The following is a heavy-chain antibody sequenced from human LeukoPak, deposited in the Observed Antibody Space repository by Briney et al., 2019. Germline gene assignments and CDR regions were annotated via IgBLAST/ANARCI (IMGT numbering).Heavy chain of an antibody. CDR2: ISAYNGNT. CDR1: GYTFTSYG. D-gene: IGHD6-19*01. J-gene: IGHJ4*02. CDR3: ARPSSGWASYYFDD. V-gene: IGHV1-18*01. Sequence: ASVKVSCKASGYTFTSYGISWVRQAPGQGLEWMGWISAYNGNTNYAQKLQGRVTMTTDTYTSTAYMELRSLRSDDTAVYYCARPSSGWASYYFDDWGQGTLVTVSS.